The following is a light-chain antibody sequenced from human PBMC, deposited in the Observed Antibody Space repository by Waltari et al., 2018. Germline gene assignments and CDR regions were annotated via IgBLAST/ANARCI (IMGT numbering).Light chain of an antibody. CDR1: QSIGIF. J-gene: IGKJ4*01. CDR3: QQYESSLLT. Sequence: IQMTQPPILSASVGDRVAITCRASQSIGIFLAWYQQKPGKAPILLFHDASNLETGVPRRFRGSGSGTEFTLTISSLQPDDFATYYCQQYESSLLTFGGGTKVEIK. V-gene: IGKV1-5*01. CDR2: DAS.